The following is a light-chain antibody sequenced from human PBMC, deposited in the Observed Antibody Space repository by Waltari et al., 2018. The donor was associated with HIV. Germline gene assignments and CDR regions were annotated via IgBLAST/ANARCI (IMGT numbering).Light chain of an antibody. V-gene: IGLV1-40*01. CDR1: SSNIGAGYD. CDR2: DNT. J-gene: IGLJ2*01. CDR3: QSYDSSLSGSI. Sequence: QSVLTQPPSVSGAPGQRVTISCTGSSSNIGAGYDVHWYQQPPGTAPKLLIFDNTNRPSGVPDRFSGSKSGTSASLAITGLQAEDEADYYCQSYDSSLSGSIFGGGTKLTVL.